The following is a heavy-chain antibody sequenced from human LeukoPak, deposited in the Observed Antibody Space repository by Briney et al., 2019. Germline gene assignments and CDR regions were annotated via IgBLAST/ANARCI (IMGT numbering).Heavy chain of an antibody. CDR3: ARHFPPQIDSRPRTNYYYYYMDV. Sequence: PSETLSLTCTVSGVSISSYYWSWIRQPPGKGLEWIGYIYTSGSTNYNPSLKSRVTISVDTSKNQFSLKLSSVTAADTAVYYCARHFPPQIDSRPRTNYYYYYMDVWGKGTTVTVSS. V-gene: IGHV4-4*09. CDR2: IYTSGST. J-gene: IGHJ6*03. CDR1: GVSISSYY. D-gene: IGHD2-2*01.